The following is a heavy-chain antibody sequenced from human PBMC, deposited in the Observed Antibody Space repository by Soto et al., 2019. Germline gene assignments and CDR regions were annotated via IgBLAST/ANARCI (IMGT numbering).Heavy chain of an antibody. J-gene: IGHJ6*02. CDR1: GYTFTNYG. D-gene: IGHD6-13*01. V-gene: IGHV1-18*01. Sequence: ASVKVSCKASGYTFTNYGISWVRQAPGQGLEWMGWISAYNGNTNYAQKLQGRVTMTTDTSTSTAYMELRSLRSDDTAVYYCARDGGYSSSDPVYYGMDVWGQGTTVTAP. CDR2: ISAYNGNT. CDR3: ARDGGYSSSDPVYYGMDV.